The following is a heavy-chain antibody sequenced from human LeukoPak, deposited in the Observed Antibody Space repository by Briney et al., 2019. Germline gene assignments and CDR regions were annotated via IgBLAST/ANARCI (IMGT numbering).Heavy chain of an antibody. CDR3: ARGFCSSTCCYLYFDY. V-gene: IGHV3-74*01. D-gene: IGHD2-2*01. Sequence: GGSLRLSCAASGFTFSSYWLNWVRKAPGKGLVWFSRINSDGSSTSYADSVKGRFTISRDNAKNTLYLQMNSLRAEDTAVYYCARGFCSSTCCYLYFDYWGQGTLVTVSS. CDR1: GFTFSSYW. J-gene: IGHJ4*02. CDR2: INSDGSST.